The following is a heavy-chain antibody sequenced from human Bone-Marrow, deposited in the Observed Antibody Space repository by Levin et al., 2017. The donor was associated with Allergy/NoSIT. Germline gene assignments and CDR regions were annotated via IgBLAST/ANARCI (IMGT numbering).Heavy chain of an antibody. CDR2: ISSSGDST. Sequence: LTCAASGFSFWHYTMNWVRQAPGKGLEWVSCISSSGDSTYYADSVKGRFTISRDNAKNSLYLQLNRLRDEDTALYYCARDPARGYYDSSGYSGDHWGQGTLVTVSS. CDR1: GFSFWHYT. D-gene: IGHD3-22*01. CDR3: ARDPARGYYDSSGYSGDH. J-gene: IGHJ4*02. V-gene: IGHV3-48*02.